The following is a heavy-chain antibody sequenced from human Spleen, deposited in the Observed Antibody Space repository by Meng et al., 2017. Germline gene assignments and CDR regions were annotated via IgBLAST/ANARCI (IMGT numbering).Heavy chain of an antibody. V-gene: IGHV3-74*01. CDR3: VRDGDNYDFDY. Sequence: EVQLVESGGGLVQPGGSLRLSCAASGFTISRDWMHWVRQAPGKGLVWVSRIKSDGSHTAYADSVKGRFTISRDNAKNTLYLQMNSLRAEDTALYYCVRDGDNYDFDYWGQGTLVTVSS. D-gene: IGHD4-11*01. CDR1: GFTISRDW. CDR2: IKSDGSHT. J-gene: IGHJ4*02.